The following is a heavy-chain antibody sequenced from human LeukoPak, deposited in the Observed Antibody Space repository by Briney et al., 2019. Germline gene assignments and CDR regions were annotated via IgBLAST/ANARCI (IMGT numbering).Heavy chain of an antibody. J-gene: IGHJ4*02. CDR2: IIQIFGTP. CDR1: GGTFSSYA. Sequence: SVKVSCKASGGTFSSYAISWVRQAPGQGLEGVGGIIQIFGTPNYAQKFQGRVTITTDESTSTAYMELSSLRSEDTAVYYCAREGDGYNLDYWGQGTLVTVSS. V-gene: IGHV1-69*05. D-gene: IGHD5-24*01. CDR3: AREGDGYNLDY.